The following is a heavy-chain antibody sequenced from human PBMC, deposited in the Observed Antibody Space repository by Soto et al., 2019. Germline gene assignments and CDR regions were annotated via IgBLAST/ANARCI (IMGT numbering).Heavy chain of an antibody. CDR1: GFTFSDHH. CDR3: ARLMGTRFDL. D-gene: IGHD2-8*01. J-gene: IGHJ4*02. Sequence: PGGSLRLSCAASGFTFSDHHMDWVRQAPGKGLEWVGRARNKAHSYTTAYAASVKGRFTVSRDDSKNSLSLQMNSLKTEDTAVYFCARLMGTRFDLWGQGTLVTVSS. V-gene: IGHV3-72*01. CDR2: ARNKAHSYTT.